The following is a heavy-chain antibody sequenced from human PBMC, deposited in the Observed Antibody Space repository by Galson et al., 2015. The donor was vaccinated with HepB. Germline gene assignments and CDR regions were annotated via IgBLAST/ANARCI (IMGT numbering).Heavy chain of an antibody. V-gene: IGHV3-49*03. CDR1: GFSFGDYA. D-gene: IGHD2-21*01. CDR2: IRSKGYGATT. Sequence: SLRLSCAASGFSFGDYAMTWFRQAPGKGLEWVGFIRSKGYGATTDYAASVRGRFTISRDDSRSTAYLQISSLKAEDTAIYYCARDPGLGGTYCDGDCYLFDLWGRGTLVTVSS. J-gene: IGHJ2*01. CDR3: ARDPGLGGTYCDGDCYLFDL.